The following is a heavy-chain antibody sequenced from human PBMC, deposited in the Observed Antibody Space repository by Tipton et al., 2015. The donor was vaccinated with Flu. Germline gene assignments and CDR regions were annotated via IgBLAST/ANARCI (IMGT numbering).Heavy chain of an antibody. Sequence: TLSLTCTVSGGSISSYYWSWIRQPAGKGLEWIGRIYTSGSTNYNPSLKSRVTMSVDTSKNQFSLKLSSVTSADTAVYYCARDRASGYDWNWFDPWGQGTLVTVSS. J-gene: IGHJ5*02. CDR2: IYTSGST. CDR3: ARDRASGYDWNWFDP. CDR1: GGSISSYY. V-gene: IGHV4-4*07. D-gene: IGHD5-12*01.